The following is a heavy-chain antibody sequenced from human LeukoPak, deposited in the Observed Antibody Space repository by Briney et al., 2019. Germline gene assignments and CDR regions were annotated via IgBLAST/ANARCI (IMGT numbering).Heavy chain of an antibody. V-gene: IGHV3-23*01. J-gene: IGHJ4*02. CDR3: AIMIPAPSYYFDY. Sequence: GGSLRLSCAAPGFTFSSYAMSWVRQAPGKGLEWVSAISGSGGSTYYADSVKGRFTISRDNSKNTLYLQMNSLRAEDTAVYYCAIMIPAPSYYFDYWGQGTLVTVSS. D-gene: IGHD2-8*01. CDR2: ISGSGGST. CDR1: GFTFSSYA.